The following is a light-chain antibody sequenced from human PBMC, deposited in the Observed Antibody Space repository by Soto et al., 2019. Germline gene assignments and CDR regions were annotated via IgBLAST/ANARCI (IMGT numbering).Light chain of an antibody. Sequence: QSVLTQPASVSGSLGQSITISCSGSISDVGSFVPASWYQQHPGKAPRLIVYEVSKRPSGVSNRFSGSKSGNTASLTISGLQADDEADYYCCSYAGSSTSRVFGGGTKLTVL. CDR3: CSYAGSSTSRV. CDR1: ISDVGSFVP. CDR2: EVS. V-gene: IGLV2-23*02. J-gene: IGLJ3*02.